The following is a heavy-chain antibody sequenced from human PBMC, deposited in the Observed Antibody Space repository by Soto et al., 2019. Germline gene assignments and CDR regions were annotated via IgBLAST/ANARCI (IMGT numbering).Heavy chain of an antibody. CDR3: AKVSVPWFLEWLFDY. CDR2: ISYDGSNK. Sequence: PGGPMRPSCAASGFTFGSYGMHWVRQEPGKGLEWVAVISYDGSNKYYADSVKGRFTISRDNSKNTLYLQMNSLRAEDTAVYYCAKVSVPWFLEWLFDYWGQGTLVTVSS. V-gene: IGHV3-30*18. D-gene: IGHD3-3*01. CDR1: GFTFGSYG. J-gene: IGHJ4*02.